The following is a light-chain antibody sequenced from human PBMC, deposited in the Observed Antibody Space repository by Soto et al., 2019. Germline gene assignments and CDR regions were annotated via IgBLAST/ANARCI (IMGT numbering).Light chain of an antibody. CDR1: SSDVGGYNY. J-gene: IGLJ1*01. CDR2: EVN. CDR3: SSYAGSSNV. Sequence: QSALTQPPSASGSPGQSVAISCTGTSSDVGGYNYVSWYQQHPGKAPKLMIYEVNKRPSGVPDRFSGSKSSNTASLTVSGLQAEDEADYYCSSYAGSSNVFGTGTQLTVL. V-gene: IGLV2-8*01.